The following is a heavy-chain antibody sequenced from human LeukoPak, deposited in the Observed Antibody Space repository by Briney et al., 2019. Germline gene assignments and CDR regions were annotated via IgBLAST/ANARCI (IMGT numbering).Heavy chain of an antibody. CDR2: IYYSGTT. V-gene: IGHV4-59*11. Sequence: SEILSLTCTVSGTSITSHYWSWLRQPPGKGLEWIGHIYYSGTTDYNSSLKSRVTISVDTSRNQCSLKLNSVTAADTAVYFCARGHFGLDVWGQGTTVTVSS. CDR3: ARGHFGLDV. CDR1: GTSITSHY. J-gene: IGHJ6*02.